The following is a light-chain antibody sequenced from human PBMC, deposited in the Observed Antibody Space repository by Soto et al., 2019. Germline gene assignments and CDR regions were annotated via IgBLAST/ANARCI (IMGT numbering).Light chain of an antibody. CDR2: DTA. V-gene: IGKV3-20*01. CDR3: QQCGSSPS. J-gene: IGKJ1*01. Sequence: EIVLTQSPGTLSLSQGERATLSCRASQSVSRSYLDWYQQKPGQTPRLLIYDTASRATGIPDRFSGSGAGTDVTLASSRREPEDFAVYYCQQCGSSPSFGQGTKVELK. CDR1: QSVSRSY.